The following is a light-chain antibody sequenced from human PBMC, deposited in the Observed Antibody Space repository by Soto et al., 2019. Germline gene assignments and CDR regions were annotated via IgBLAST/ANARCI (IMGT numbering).Light chain of an antibody. CDR2: AAS. V-gene: IGKV1-39*01. CDR1: QSISSY. CDR3: EQSYSTPMST. J-gene: IGKJ2*01. Sequence: DIQMTQSPSSLSASVGDRVTITCRASQSISSYLNWYQQKPGKAPKLLIYAASSLQRGVPSRFSGSGSGTDFTLTISSLQPEDFATYYCEQSYSTPMSTFGRGTKLEIK.